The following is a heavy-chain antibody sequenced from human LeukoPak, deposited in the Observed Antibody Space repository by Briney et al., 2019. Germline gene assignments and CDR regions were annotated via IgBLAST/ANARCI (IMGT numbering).Heavy chain of an antibody. D-gene: IGHD2-8*01. Sequence: GGSLRLSCSASGFTFSSYGMHCVRQAPGKGLEWVAFIRYDGANTYYADSVKGRFTISRDNSKNTLYLQMNSLRAEDTAVYYCAAGYCTTAVCYKGFDYWGQGTLVTVSS. J-gene: IGHJ4*02. V-gene: IGHV3-30*02. CDR1: GFTFSSYG. CDR2: IRYDGANT. CDR3: AAGYCTTAVCYKGFDY.